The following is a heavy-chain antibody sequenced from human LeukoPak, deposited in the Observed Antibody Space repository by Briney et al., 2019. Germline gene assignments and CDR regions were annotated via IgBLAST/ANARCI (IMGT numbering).Heavy chain of an antibody. J-gene: IGHJ4*02. CDR3: ARDHLPSDYDFWSGPDY. D-gene: IGHD3-3*01. CDR1: GFTFSSYA. Sequence: PGGSLRLSCAASGFTFSSYAMHWVRQAPGKGLEYVSAISSNGGSTYYANSVKGRFTISRDNSKNTLYLQMGSLRAEDMAVYYCARDHLPSDYDFWSGPDYWGQGTLVTVSS. V-gene: IGHV3-64*01. CDR2: ISSNGGST.